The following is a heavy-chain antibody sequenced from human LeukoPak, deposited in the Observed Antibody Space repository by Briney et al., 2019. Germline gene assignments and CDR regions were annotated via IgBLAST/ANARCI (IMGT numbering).Heavy chain of an antibody. CDR1: GFTVSSNY. J-gene: IGHJ4*02. D-gene: IGHD3-22*01. CDR3: AREGYDSSGYPFGY. Sequence: GGSLRLSCAASGFTVSSNYMSWVRQAPGKGLEWVSVIYSGGSTYYADSVKGRFTISRDNSKNTLYPQMNSLRAEDTAVYYCAREGYDSSGYPFGYWGQGTLVTVSS. CDR2: IYSGGST. V-gene: IGHV3-66*01.